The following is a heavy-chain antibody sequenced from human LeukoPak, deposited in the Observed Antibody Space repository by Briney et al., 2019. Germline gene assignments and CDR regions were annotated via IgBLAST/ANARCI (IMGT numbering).Heavy chain of an antibody. CDR1: GFTFSDAW. CDR3: DWDWNYYFDMAV. D-gene: IGHD3-9*01. Sequence: GGSLRLSCEGSGFTFSDAWMNWVRQAPGKGLEWVGRMKSRGSGGSTDYAVRVKGRFTISRDDSKHTLFLKMSSLKGEARAVYYCDWDWNYYFDMAVWGQGTTVTVSS. CDR2: MKSRGSGGST. J-gene: IGHJ6*02. V-gene: IGHV3-15*01.